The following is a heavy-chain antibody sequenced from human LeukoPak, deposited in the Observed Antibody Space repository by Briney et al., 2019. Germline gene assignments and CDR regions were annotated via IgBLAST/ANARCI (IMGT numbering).Heavy chain of an antibody. Sequence: PSETLSLTCTVSGGSISSSSYYWGWIRQPPGKGLEWIGSIYYSGSTNYNPSLKSRVTISVDTSKNQFSLKLSSVTAADTAVYYCARGAEEYYYDTSFDLWGQGTLVTVSS. V-gene: IGHV4-39*07. CDR1: GGSISSSSYY. D-gene: IGHD3-22*01. J-gene: IGHJ4*02. CDR3: ARGAEEYYYDTSFDL. CDR2: IYYSGST.